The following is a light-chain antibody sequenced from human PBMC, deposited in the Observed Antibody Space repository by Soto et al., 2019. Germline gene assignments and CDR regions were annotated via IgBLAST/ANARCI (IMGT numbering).Light chain of an antibody. CDR1: SSDVGGHDY. V-gene: IGLV2-14*01. Sequence: QSVLTQPASVSGSPGQSITISCTVTSSDVGGHDYVSWYQQHPGKAPKLIIYEVRNRPSGVSNRFSGSKSGNTASLTISGLQAEDEADYYCSSYSSTTLVFGTGTKVTVL. CDR3: SSYSSTTLV. CDR2: EVR. J-gene: IGLJ1*01.